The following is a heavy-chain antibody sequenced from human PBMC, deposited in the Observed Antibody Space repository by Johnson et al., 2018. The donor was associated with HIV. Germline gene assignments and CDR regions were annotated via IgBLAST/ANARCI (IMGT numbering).Heavy chain of an antibody. CDR2: ISWNGGST. Sequence: AQLVESGGSVVRPGGSLRLSCAASGFTFDDYGMSWVRQAPGKGLEWVSGISWNGGSTGYADSVKGRVSISRDNAKNSLYLQMNSLRAEDTAVYYRARAWSLGALDIWGQGTMVTVSS. CDR3: ARAWSLGALDI. CDR1: GFTFDDYG. V-gene: IGHV3-20*04. J-gene: IGHJ3*02. D-gene: IGHD2-15*01.